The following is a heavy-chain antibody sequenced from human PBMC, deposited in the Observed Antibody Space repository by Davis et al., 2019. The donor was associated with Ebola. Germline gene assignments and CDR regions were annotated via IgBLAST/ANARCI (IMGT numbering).Heavy chain of an antibody. D-gene: IGHD6-13*01. CDR1: GGTISNYA. Sequence: AASVKVSCKASGGTISNYAINWVRQAPGQGLEWMGGIIPIFGTANYAQKFQGRVTITADKSTSTAYMELSSLRSEDTAVYYCARAPGIAAAGTLGYWGQGTLVTVSS. J-gene: IGHJ4*02. V-gene: IGHV1-69*06. CDR2: IIPIFGTA. CDR3: ARAPGIAAAGTLGY.